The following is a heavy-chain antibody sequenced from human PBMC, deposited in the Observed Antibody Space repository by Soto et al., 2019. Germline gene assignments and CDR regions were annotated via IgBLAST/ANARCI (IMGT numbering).Heavy chain of an antibody. CDR3: ARDTWSSGPDY. D-gene: IGHD2-15*01. CDR2: IWYDGSNK. CDR1: GFTFSSYG. V-gene: IGHV3-33*01. Sequence: PGGSLRLSCAASGFTFSSYGMHWVRQAPGKGLEWVAVIWYDGSNKYYADSVKGRFTISRDNSKNTLYLQMNSLRAEDTAVYYCARDTWSSGPDYWGQGTLVTVSS. J-gene: IGHJ4*02.